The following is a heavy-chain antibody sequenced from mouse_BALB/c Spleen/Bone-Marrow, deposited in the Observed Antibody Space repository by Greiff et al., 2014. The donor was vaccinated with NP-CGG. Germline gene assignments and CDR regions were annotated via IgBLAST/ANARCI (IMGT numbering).Heavy chain of an antibody. D-gene: IGHD2-3*01. CDR3: AREDGYFHYYAVDY. CDR1: GFSLTSYG. J-gene: IGHJ4*01. Sequence: QVQLKESGPGLVAPSQSLSITCTVSGFSLTSYGVHWVRQPPGKGLEWLGIIWAGGSTNYNSALVSRLSISKDNSKSQVFLKMNSLQTDDTAMYYCAREDGYFHYYAVDYWGQGTSVTVSS. CDR2: IWAGGST. V-gene: IGHV2-9*02.